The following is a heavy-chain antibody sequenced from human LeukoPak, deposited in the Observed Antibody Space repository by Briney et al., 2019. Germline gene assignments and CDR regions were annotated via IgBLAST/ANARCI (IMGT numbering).Heavy chain of an antibody. CDR1: GGSISRSY. D-gene: IGHD4-17*01. J-gene: IGHJ6*03. CDR3: ARGGVTPDCGDLRAYYYYYMDV. CDR2: IYYSGST. Sequence: SETLSLTCTVPGGSISRSYWSWIRQPPGKGLEWIGYIYYSGSTNYNPSLKSRVTISVDTSKNQFSLKLSSVTAADTAVYYCARGGVTPDCGDLRAYYYYYMDVWGKGTTVTVSS. V-gene: IGHV4-59*01.